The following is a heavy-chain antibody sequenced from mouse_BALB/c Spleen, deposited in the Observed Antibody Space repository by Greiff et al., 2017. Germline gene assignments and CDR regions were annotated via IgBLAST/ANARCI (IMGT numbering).Heavy chain of an antibody. CDR2: INPSTGYT. J-gene: IGHJ4*01. Sequence: QVQLKQSGAELAKPGASVKMSCKASGYTFTSYWMHWVKQRPGQGLEWIGYINPSTGYTEYNQKFKDKATLTADKSSSTAYMQLSSLTSEDSAVYYCARWGYYDYYYAMDYWGQGTSVTVSS. CDR3: ARWGYYDYYYAMDY. D-gene: IGHD2-3*01. V-gene: IGHV1-7*01. CDR1: GYTFTSYW.